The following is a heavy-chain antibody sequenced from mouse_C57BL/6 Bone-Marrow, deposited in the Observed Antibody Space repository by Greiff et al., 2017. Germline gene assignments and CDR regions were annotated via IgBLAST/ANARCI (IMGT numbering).Heavy chain of an antibody. D-gene: IGHD1-1*01. V-gene: IGHV1-39*01. CDR2: INPNYGTT. CDR3: ARADYYGSSPYYYAMGY. CDR1: GYSFTDYN. Sequence: EVQLQQSGPELVKPGASVKISCKASGYSFTDYNMNWVKQSNGKSLEWIGVINPNYGTTSYNQKFKGKATLTVDQSSSTAYMQLNSLTSEDSAVYYCARADYYGSSPYYYAMGYWGQGTAVTVSS. J-gene: IGHJ4*01.